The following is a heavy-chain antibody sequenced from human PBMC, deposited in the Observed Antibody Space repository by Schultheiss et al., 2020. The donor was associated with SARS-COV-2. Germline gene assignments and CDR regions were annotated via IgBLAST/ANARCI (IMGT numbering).Heavy chain of an antibody. CDR2: INWNSAII. CDR1: GFTFNDYA. Sequence: GGSLRLSCAASGFTFNDYAMHWVRQAPGRGLEWVSGINWNSAIIAYADSVKGRFTISKDNAGNSLYLQMNSLRTEDTALYFCAKSRDGTIRDFDSWGQGTLVTVSS. CDR3: AKSRDGTIRDFDS. D-gene: IGHD5-24*01. J-gene: IGHJ5*01. V-gene: IGHV3-9*01.